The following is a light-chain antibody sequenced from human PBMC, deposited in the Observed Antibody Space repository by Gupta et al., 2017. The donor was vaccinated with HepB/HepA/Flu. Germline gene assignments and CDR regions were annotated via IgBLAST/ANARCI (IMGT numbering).Light chain of an antibody. J-gene: IGLJ2*01. Sequence: QSVLTHPPSASGTPRQRVTISCSGSSSNIGSNTVNWYQQLPGTEPKLLIYGNNQRPSGVPDRFSGSKSGASASLAISGLQSEDEADYYCAAWDDSLNGGIFGGGTKLTVL. CDR2: GNN. V-gene: IGLV1-44*01. CDR3: AAWDDSLNGGI. CDR1: SSNIGSNT.